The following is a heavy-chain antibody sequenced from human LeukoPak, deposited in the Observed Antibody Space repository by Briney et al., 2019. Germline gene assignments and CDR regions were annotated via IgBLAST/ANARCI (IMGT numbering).Heavy chain of an antibody. CDR2: IYSGGST. D-gene: IGHD5-24*01. J-gene: IGHJ6*04. V-gene: IGHV3-53*01. CDR3: AREWRDGYSGMDV. CDR1: GFTVSSYY. Sequence: GGSLRLSCAASGFTVSSYYMSWVRQAPGKGLGWVSVIYSGGSTYYADSVKGRFTISRDNSKNTQYLQMNSLRAEDTAVYYCAREWRDGYSGMDVWGKGTTVTVSS.